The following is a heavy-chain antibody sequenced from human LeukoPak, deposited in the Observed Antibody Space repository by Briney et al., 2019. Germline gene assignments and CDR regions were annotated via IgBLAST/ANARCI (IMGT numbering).Heavy chain of an antibody. D-gene: IGHD6-13*01. V-gene: IGHV4-34*01. J-gene: IGHJ4*02. CDR2: INHSGST. CDR3: ASSDSSSWYVRVVYYVY. Sequence: SETLSLTCAVYGGSFSGYYWSWIRQPPGKGLEWIGEINHSGSTNHNPSLQSRVTISVETSKNQFSLKLSSVTAADTAVYYCASSDSSSWYVRVVYYVYWGQGTLVTVSS. CDR1: GGSFSGYY.